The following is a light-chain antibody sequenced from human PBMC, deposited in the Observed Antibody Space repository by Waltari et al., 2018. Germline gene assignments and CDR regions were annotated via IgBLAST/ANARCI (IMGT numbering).Light chain of an antibody. Sequence: QSGLTQPPPASGSPGPSVTIPCTGSSSDGGAPNYVTWYQQHPGKATKPIIYEPSKRPSGVPDRFSGSKSGNTASLTVSRLQAEDEAEYHCSAYGGRDNPWVFGGGTKLTVL. J-gene: IGLJ3*02. CDR1: SSDGGAPNY. V-gene: IGLV2-8*01. CDR2: EPS. CDR3: SAYGGRDNPWV.